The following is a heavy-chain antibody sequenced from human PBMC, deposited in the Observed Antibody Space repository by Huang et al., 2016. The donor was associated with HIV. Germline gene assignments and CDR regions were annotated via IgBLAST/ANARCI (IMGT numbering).Heavy chain of an antibody. CDR2: KSNEGSTK. CDR3: ARSEPSRYYFDY. CDR1: GFTFSNYA. J-gene: IGHJ4*02. V-gene: IGHV3-30-3*01. Sequence: QVQLVESGGGVVQPGTSLRLSCAASGFTFSNYAMNWVRQAAGKGLEGVAVKSNEGSTKYYADSVKGRVTISRDNSKNTVYLQMNSLRAEDTAVYYCARSEPSRYYFDYWGQGTLVTVSS.